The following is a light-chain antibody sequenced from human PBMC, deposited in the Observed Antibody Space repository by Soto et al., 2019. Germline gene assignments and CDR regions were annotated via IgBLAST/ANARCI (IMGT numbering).Light chain of an antibody. J-gene: IGKJ4*01. CDR1: QSVSAY. CDR3: LSRFDWPT. Sequence: EVVLTQSPDALSLSSGERATVSCRASQSVSAYLAWYQQRPGQAPRLLIYDVSNRAPGIPDRFSGGGSGTDFTLSISSLQPEDSATYYCLSRFDWPTFGGGATLEIK. V-gene: IGKV3-11*01. CDR2: DVS.